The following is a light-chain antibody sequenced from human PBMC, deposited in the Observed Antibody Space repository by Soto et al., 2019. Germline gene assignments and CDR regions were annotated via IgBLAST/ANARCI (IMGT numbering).Light chain of an antibody. CDR3: ASWDDSLNGYG. V-gene: IGLV1-44*01. CDR1: NSNIGSNT. J-gene: IGLJ1*01. CDR2: NNN. Sequence: QSVLTQPPSASGTPGQRVTISCSGSNSNIGSNTVNWYQQFPGTAPKLLIHNNNHRPSGVPDRFSGSKSGTSASLAISGLQSEDDADYYCASWDDSLNGYGFGTGTKVTVL.